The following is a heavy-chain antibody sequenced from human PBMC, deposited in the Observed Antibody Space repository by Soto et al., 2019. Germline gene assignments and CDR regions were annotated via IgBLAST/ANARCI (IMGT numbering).Heavy chain of an antibody. CDR3: AKGSSGHYDSFDY. D-gene: IGHD3-22*01. Sequence: EVQLSDSGGGSVQPGASLRLSCAASGFTFKTYTMNWVRQAPGKGLEWVSAIIGSCTDTYYADSVKGRFTISRDNSKNTLYLLMNSLRAEDTAVYYCAKGSSGHYDSFDYWGQGTLVTVSS. V-gene: IGHV3-23*01. CDR2: IIGSCTDT. CDR1: GFTFKTYT. J-gene: IGHJ4*02.